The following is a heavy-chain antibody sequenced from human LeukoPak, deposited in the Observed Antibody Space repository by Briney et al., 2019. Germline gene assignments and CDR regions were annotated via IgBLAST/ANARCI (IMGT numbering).Heavy chain of an antibody. CDR2: ISGRRDST. Sequence: GGTLRLSCAASGFTFSSYGMSWVRQAPGKGLEWVSTISGRRDSTSYADSVKGRFTISRDNSKNTLYLQMNSLRAEDTAVYYCAKDHVGPRGFDPWGQGTLVTVSS. CDR1: GFTFSSYG. J-gene: IGHJ5*02. D-gene: IGHD1-26*01. CDR3: AKDHVGPRGFDP. V-gene: IGHV3-23*01.